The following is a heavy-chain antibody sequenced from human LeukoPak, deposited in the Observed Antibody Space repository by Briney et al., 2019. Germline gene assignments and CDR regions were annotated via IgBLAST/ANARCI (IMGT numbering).Heavy chain of an antibody. D-gene: IGHD2-2*01. Sequence: GGSLRLSCAASGFTFSDHYMDWVRQAPGKGLEWVGRTRNKANSYTTEYAASVKGRFTISRDDSKNSLYLQMNSLKTEDTAVYYCASERAYGSSPTFDYWGQGTLVAVSS. V-gene: IGHV3-72*01. J-gene: IGHJ4*02. CDR2: TRNKANSYTT. CDR3: ASERAYGSSPTFDY. CDR1: GFTFSDHY.